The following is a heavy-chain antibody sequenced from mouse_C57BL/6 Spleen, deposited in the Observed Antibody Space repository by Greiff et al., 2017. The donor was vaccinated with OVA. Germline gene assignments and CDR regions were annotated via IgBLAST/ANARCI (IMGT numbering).Heavy chain of an antibody. D-gene: IGHD1-1*01. CDR2: IDPSDSYT. J-gene: IGHJ4*01. CDR1: GYTFTSYW. Sequence: QVQLQQSGAELVMPGASVKLSCKASGYTFTSYWMHWVKQRPGQGLEWIGEIDPSDSYTNYNQKFKGKSTLTVDKSSSTAYMQLSSLTSEDSAVYYRTRRDYGSSDGDAMDYWGQGTSVTVCS. V-gene: IGHV1-69*01. CDR3: TRRDYGSSDGDAMDY.